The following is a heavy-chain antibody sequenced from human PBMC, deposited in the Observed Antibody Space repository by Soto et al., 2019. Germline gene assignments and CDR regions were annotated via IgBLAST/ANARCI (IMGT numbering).Heavy chain of an antibody. CDR2: ISWNSGSI. CDR1: GFTFDDYA. D-gene: IGHD6-19*01. Sequence: GGSLRLSCAASGFTFDDYAMHWVRQAPGKGLEWVSGISWNSGSIGYADSVKGRFTISRDNAKNSLYLQMNSLRAEDTALYYCAKASRGIAVAGFDYWGQGTLVTVSS. CDR3: AKASRGIAVAGFDY. J-gene: IGHJ4*02. V-gene: IGHV3-9*01.